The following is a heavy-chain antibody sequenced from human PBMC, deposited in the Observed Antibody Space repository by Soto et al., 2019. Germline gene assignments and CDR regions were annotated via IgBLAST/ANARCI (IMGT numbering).Heavy chain of an antibody. D-gene: IGHD6-19*01. CDR1: GDSVTSGSYY. Sequence: ASETLSLTCIVSGDSVTSGSYYWTWVRQPPGKGLEWLGYIYYSGGTNYNPSLKSRVTISLDKSKSQFSLRLISVTAADTAVYYCTREQSDDNYFDPWGQGTLVTVSS. J-gene: IGHJ5*02. CDR2: IYYSGGT. V-gene: IGHV4-61*01. CDR3: TREQSDDNYFDP.